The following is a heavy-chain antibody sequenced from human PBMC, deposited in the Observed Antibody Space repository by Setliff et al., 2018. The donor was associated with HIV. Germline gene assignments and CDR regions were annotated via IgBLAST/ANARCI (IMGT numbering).Heavy chain of an antibody. Sequence: GESLKISCKGSGYTFTSYWIGWVRQMPGKGLEWMGIIWPGDSEVNYSPSFQGQVTISADKSISTAYLQWSSLKASDTAMYYCARAGSGSYYNAPHYWGQGTLVTVSS. J-gene: IGHJ4*02. V-gene: IGHV5-51*01. CDR3: ARAGSGSYYNAPHY. CDR1: GYTFTSYW. D-gene: IGHD3-10*01. CDR2: IWPGDSEV.